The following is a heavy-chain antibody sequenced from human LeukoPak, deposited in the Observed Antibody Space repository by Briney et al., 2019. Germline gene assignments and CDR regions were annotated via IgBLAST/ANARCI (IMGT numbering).Heavy chain of an antibody. CDR1: EFTFRSYG. Sequence: GGSLRLSCAASEFTFRSYGMHWVRQAPGKGLEWVAFIRYDGTNKNYADSVQGRFTISRDNSKNTLYLELNSLRAEDTAVYYCAKDRYSGSENYCFDYWGQGTLVTVSS. V-gene: IGHV3-30*02. D-gene: IGHD3-10*01. J-gene: IGHJ4*02. CDR3: AKDRYSGSENYCFDY. CDR2: IRYDGTNK.